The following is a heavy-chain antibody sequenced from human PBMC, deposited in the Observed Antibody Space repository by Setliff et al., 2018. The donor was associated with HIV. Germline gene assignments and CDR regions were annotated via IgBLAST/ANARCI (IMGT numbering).Heavy chain of an antibody. D-gene: IGHD3-22*01. J-gene: IGHJ6*03. CDR3: VRDESSYYDSSGYLVFDH. CDR1: GYTFSSYG. Sequence: ASVKVSCKASGYTFSSYGISWVRQAPGQGLEWMGGISVYNANTNYAQKFQGRVTMTTDTSTSIAYMELRSLRSDDTAVYYCVRDESSYYDSSGYLVFDHWGKGTTVTVS. CDR2: ISVYNANT. V-gene: IGHV1-18*01.